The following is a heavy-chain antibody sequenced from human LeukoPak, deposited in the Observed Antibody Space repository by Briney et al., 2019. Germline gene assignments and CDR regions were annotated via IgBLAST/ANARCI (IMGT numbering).Heavy chain of an antibody. CDR2: IGAGHNT. J-gene: IGHJ2*01. CDR1: GLSFSNYD. D-gene: IGHD4-17*01. V-gene: IGHV3-13*01. Sequence: GGSLRLSRAASGLSFSNYDLHWVRQPTGKGPEWVPAIGAGHNTYYSDSVRGRFTISRENGKNSLFLQMNSLRAGDTAVYYCAREVSDTVTTGWYFDLWGRGTLVTVSS. CDR3: AREVSDTVTTGWYFDL.